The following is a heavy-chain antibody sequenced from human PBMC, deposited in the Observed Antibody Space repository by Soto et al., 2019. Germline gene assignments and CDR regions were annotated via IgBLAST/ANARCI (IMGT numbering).Heavy chain of an antibody. Sequence: SETLSLTCAVYGGSFSGYYWSWIRQPPGKGLEWIGEINHSGSTNYNPSLKSRVTISVDTSKNQLSLKLSSVTAADTAVYYCARGEQDYDILTGKGYYYGMDVWGQGTTVTVSS. CDR3: ARGEQDYDILTGKGYYYGMDV. CDR1: GGSFSGYY. D-gene: IGHD3-9*01. J-gene: IGHJ6*02. CDR2: INHSGST. V-gene: IGHV4-34*01.